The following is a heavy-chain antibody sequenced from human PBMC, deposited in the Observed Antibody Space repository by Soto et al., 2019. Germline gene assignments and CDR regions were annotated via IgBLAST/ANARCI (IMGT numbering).Heavy chain of an antibody. CDR3: ARMVGSSSWYY. CDR2: IFSNDEK. D-gene: IGHD6-13*01. V-gene: IGHV2-26*01. Sequence: ASGPYAGEPTETLTLTCTVSGFSLSNARMGVSWIRQPPGKALEWLAHIFSNDEKSYSTSLKSRLTISKDTSKSQVVLTMTNMDPVDTATYYCARMVGSSSWYYWGQGTLVTVSS. J-gene: IGHJ4*02. CDR1: GFSLSNARMG.